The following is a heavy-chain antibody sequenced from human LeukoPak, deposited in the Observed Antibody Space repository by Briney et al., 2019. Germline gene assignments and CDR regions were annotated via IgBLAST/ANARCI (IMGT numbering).Heavy chain of an antibody. J-gene: IGHJ4*02. CDR2: IGSSSGYI. CDR1: GFTFSSYS. Sequence: PGGSLILSCAASGFTFSSYSMNWVRQAPGKGLEWVSSIGSSSGYIYYADSVKGRFTISRDNAKNSLYLQMNSLRAEDTAVYYCARGEGNYDYVWGSYRYTSLLDYWGQGTLVTVSS. D-gene: IGHD3-16*02. V-gene: IGHV3-21*01. CDR3: ARGEGNYDYVWGSYRYTSLLDY.